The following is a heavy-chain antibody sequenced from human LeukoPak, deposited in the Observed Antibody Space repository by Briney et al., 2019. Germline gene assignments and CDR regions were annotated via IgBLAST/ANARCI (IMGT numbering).Heavy chain of an antibody. D-gene: IGHD2-15*01. CDR2: IIPIFGTA. CDR1: GGTFISYA. Sequence: GSSVKVSCKASGGTFISYAISWVRQAPGQGLEWMGGIIPIFGTANYAQKFQGRVTITTDESTSTAYMELSSLRSEDTAVYYCASSGTREYCSGGSCYLSYYYMDVWGKGTTVTVSS. CDR3: ASSGTREYCSGGSCYLSYYYMDV. V-gene: IGHV1-69*05. J-gene: IGHJ6*03.